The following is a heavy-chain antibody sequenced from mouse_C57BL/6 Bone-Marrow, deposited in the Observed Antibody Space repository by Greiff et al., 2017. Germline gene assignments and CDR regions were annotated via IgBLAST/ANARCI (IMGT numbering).Heavy chain of an antibody. CDR3: TSRDGSYGYAMDY. J-gene: IGHJ4*01. D-gene: IGHD2-3*01. CDR2: IYPGNSDT. CDR1: GYTFTSYW. V-gene: IGHV1-5*01. Sequence: EVQLQQSGTVLARPGASVKMSCKTSGYTFTSYWMHWVKQRPGQGLEWIGAIYPGNSDTSYNQKFKGKAKLTAVTSASTAYMELSSLTNEDSAVYYCTSRDGSYGYAMDYWGQGTSVTVSA.